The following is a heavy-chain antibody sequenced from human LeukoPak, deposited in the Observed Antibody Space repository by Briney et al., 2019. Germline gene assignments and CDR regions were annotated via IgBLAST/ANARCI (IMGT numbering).Heavy chain of an antibody. CDR2: ISAYNGNT. D-gene: IGHD2-2*02. J-gene: IGHJ6*03. CDR3: ARVVVVVPAAIRNYYYYYYMDV. CDR1: GYTFTSYG. V-gene: IGHV1-18*01. Sequence: ASVKVSCKASGYTFTSYGISWVRQAPGQGLEWMGWISAYNGNTNYAQKLQGRVTMTTDTSTSTAYMELRSLRSDDTAVHYCARVVVVVPAAIRNYYYYYYMDVWGKGTTVTVSS.